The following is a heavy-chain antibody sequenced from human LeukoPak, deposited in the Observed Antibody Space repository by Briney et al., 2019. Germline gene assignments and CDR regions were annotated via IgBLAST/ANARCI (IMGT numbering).Heavy chain of an antibody. D-gene: IGHD2-2*01. V-gene: IGHV1-2*02. J-gene: IGHJ3*02. CDR3: ARLVVVPGRAFDI. CDR1: GYTFTGYY. Sequence: ASVKVSCKASGYTFTGYYMHWVRQAPGQGLEWMRWINPNSGGTNYAQKFQGRVTMTRDTSISTAYMELSRLRSDDTAVYYCARLVVVPGRAFDIWGQGTMVTVSS. CDR2: INPNSGGT.